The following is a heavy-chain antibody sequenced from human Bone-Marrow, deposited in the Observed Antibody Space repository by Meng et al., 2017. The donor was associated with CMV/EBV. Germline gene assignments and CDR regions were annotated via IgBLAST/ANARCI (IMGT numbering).Heavy chain of an antibody. Sequence: GGSLRLSCAASGFTFSSYWMGWVRQAPGKGLEWVANIKQDGSEKYYVDSVKGRFTISRDNAKNSLYLQMNSLRAEDTAVYYCARDRDFWSAYYGMDVWGQGTTVTVSS. D-gene: IGHD3-3*01. CDR1: GFTFSSYW. J-gene: IGHJ6*02. CDR2: IKQDGSEK. CDR3: ARDRDFWSAYYGMDV. V-gene: IGHV3-7*01.